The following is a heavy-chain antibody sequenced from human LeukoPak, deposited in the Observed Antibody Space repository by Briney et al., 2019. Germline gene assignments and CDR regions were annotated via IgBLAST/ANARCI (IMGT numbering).Heavy chain of an antibody. CDR2: TNINSGYT. CDR1: GYTFSTYD. D-gene: IGHD6-19*01. Sequence: GASVKVSCKASGYTFSTYDINWVRQATGQGVEWMGWTNINSGYTGYAQKFQGRLTITRNTSINTAYMELSSLRSEDTAVYYCARVAGSIDYWGQGTLVTVSS. V-gene: IGHV1-8*03. J-gene: IGHJ4*02. CDR3: ARVAGSIDY.